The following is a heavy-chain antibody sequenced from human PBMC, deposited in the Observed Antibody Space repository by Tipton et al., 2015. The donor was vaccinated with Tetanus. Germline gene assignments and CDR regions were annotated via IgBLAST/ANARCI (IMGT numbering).Heavy chain of an antibody. V-gene: IGHV3-15*01. Sequence: SLRLSCVASGLTFSDAWMSWVRQAPGKGLEWVGRIKHRDDGGATDYPAPVKGRFTISRDDSEKTLYLQMNSLRAEDTAVYYCARDFRFSWDYWGQGILVTVSS. J-gene: IGHJ4*02. CDR1: GLTFSDAW. CDR3: ARDFRFSWDY. CDR2: IKHRDDGGAT.